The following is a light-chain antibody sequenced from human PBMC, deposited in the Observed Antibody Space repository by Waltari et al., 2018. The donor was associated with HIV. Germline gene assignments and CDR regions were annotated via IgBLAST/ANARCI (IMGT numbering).Light chain of an antibody. Sequence: DIVMTQSPDFLAVPLGERATITCNSSQTVLYSSNKKNFLSWYQQKPGQPPKLLISWATTRDSGVPDRFSGSGSGTEFTLTVSSLQAEDVAFYYCQQFYSTPYTFGRGTKV. V-gene: IGKV4-1*01. J-gene: IGKJ2*01. CDR3: QQFYSTPYT. CDR2: WAT. CDR1: QTVLYSSNKKNF.